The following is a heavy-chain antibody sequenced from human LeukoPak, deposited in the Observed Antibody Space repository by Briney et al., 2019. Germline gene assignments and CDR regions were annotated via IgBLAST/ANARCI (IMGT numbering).Heavy chain of an antibody. Sequence: GGSLRLSCAASGFTFRKFDMHWVRQISGGGLEWVSAIGTLADTFYSDSAKGRFTISRDNSKNTLYLQMNSLRAEDTAVYYCARGSPTSCYSVWFDPWGQGTLVTVSS. CDR1: GFTFRKFD. V-gene: IGHV3-13*01. J-gene: IGHJ5*02. CDR3: ARGSPTSCYSVWFDP. CDR2: IGTLADT. D-gene: IGHD2-15*01.